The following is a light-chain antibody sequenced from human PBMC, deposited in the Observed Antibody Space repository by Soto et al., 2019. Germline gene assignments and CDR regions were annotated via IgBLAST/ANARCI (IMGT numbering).Light chain of an antibody. V-gene: IGKV3-20*01. CDR1: QSVSSSY. J-gene: IGKJ3*01. CDR2: DAS. Sequence: EIVLTQSPGTLSLSPGGRATLSCRASQSVSSSYLAWYQQKPGQAPRLLIYDASSRATGIPDRFSGSGSGTDFTLTVYRLEPEDFAVYYCQQYGSSPRITFGPGTKVDIK. CDR3: QQYGSSPRIT.